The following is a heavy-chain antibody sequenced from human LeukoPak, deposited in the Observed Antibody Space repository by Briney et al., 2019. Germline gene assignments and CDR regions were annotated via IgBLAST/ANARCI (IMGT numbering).Heavy chain of an antibody. V-gene: IGHV3-30-3*02. D-gene: IGHD5-24*01. J-gene: IGHJ4*02. CDR3: AKSGYNRFDY. Sequence: PGGSLRLSCAASGFSFSSYAIHWVRQAPGKGLEWVALISHNGGRKDYADSVKGRFTIDRDNSKNTVYLQMNSLRADDTAVYYCAKSGYNRFDYWGQGTLVTVS. CDR2: ISHNGGRK. CDR1: GFSFSSYA.